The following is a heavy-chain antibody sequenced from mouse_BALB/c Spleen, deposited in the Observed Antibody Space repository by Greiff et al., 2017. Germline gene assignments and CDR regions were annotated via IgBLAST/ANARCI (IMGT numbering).Heavy chain of an antibody. CDR2: INPGSGGT. D-gene: IGHD5-5*01. CDR3: ARDYHYAMDY. Sequence: QVQLQQSGAELVRPGTSVKVSCKASGYAFTNYLIEWVKQRPGQGLEWIGVINPGSGGTNYNEKFKGKATLTADKSSSTAYMQLSSLTSDDSAVYFCARDYHYAMDYWGQGTLVTVSS. V-gene: IGHV1-54*01. J-gene: IGHJ4*01. CDR1: GYAFTNYL.